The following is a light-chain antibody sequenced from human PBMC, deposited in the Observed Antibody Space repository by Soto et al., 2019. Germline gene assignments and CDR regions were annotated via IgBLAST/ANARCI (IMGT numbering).Light chain of an antibody. CDR1: SSDVGSYNL. CDR3: CSYAGSSTFGV. V-gene: IGLV2-23*02. CDR2: EVN. J-gene: IGLJ2*01. Sequence: QSALNQPASVSGSPGQSITISCAGTSSDVGSYNLVSWYQHHPGKAPKLMIFEVNKRPSGVSHRFSGSKSGNTASLTISGLQAEDEADYYCCSYAGSSTFGVFGGGTKRTVL.